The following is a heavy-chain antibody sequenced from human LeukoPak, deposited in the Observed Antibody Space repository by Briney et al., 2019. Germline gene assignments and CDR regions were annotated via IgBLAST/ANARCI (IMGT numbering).Heavy chain of an antibody. CDR3: AKDGLVLLSATDYGTSV. CDR2: ISGDGGST. Sequence: AGGSLRLPCSVSGFTYDDWHVHGARQAPGKGLEWVSRISGDGGSTYYADSVKGRFTISRDNSKNSLYLQMNSLRTEDTALYYCAKDGLVLLSATDYGTSVGGQGNTVTVSS. V-gene: IGHV3-43*02. CDR1: GFTYDDWH. J-gene: IGHJ6*02. D-gene: IGHD2-15*01.